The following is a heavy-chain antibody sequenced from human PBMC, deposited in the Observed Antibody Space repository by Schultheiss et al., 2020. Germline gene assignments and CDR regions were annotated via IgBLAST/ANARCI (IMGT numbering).Heavy chain of an antibody. CDR3: ARAGAAAQDV. V-gene: IGHV3-7*04. D-gene: IGHD6-13*01. Sequence: GGSLRLSCAASGFTFSSYAMSWVRQAPAKGLEWVANINHDGSQTYHMDPVKGRFTVSRDNAKNTLYLQMSSLRAEDTAVYYCARAGAAAQDVWGQGTTVTVSS. CDR2: INHDGSQT. J-gene: IGHJ6*02. CDR1: GFTFSSYA.